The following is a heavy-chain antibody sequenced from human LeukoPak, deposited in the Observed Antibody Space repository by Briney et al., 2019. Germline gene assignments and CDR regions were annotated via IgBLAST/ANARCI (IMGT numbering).Heavy chain of an antibody. CDR1: GFTFSSYA. D-gene: IGHD2-21*02. V-gene: IGHV3-30*04. CDR3: AREAYCGGDCYSNYFDY. Sequence: GSLRLSCAASGFTFSSYAMHWVRQAPGKGLEWVAVISYDGSNKYYADSVKGRFTISRDNSKNTLYLQMNSLRAEDTAVYYCAREAYCGGDCYSNYFDYWGQGTLVTVSS. CDR2: ISYDGSNK. J-gene: IGHJ4*02.